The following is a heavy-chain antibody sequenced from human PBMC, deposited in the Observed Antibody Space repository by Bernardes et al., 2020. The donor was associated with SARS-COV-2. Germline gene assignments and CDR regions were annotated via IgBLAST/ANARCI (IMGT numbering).Heavy chain of an antibody. J-gene: IGHJ6*02. CDR2: ISSSGNTI. CDR3: ARGTIRFLFLSFGAWHMDV. D-gene: IGHD3-10*01. V-gene: IGHV3-11*01. CDR1: GFTFSDYY. Sequence: GGSLRLSCAASGFTFSDYYMSWIRQTPGKGLEWISYISSSGNTINYADSVKGRFTISRDNDKSSLSLQMNSLRAEDTALYYCARGTIRFLFLSFGAWHMDVWGQGTTVTVSS.